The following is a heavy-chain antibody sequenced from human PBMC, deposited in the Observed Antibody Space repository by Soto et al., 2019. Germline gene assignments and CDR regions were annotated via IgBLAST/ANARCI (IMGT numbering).Heavy chain of an antibody. Sequence: SVKVSCKASGGTFSSYPINWVRQAPGQGLEWMGEIIPIFGTANYAQKFQGRVTITADEFTSTAYMELSSLRSDDTAVYYCAGGYSYGGLDSWGQGPLVTVSS. CDR3: AGGYSYGGLDS. J-gene: IGHJ4*02. V-gene: IGHV1-69*13. CDR1: GGTFSSYP. CDR2: IIPIFGTA. D-gene: IGHD5-18*01.